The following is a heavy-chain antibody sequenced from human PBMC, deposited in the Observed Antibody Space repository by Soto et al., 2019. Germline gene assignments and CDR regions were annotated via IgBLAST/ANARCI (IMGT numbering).Heavy chain of an antibody. J-gene: IGHJ3*02. CDR3: ATNDYDSSGYSPFGAFDI. CDR2: FDPEDGET. V-gene: IGHV1-24*01. D-gene: IGHD3-22*01. CDR1: GYTLTDLS. Sequence: GTSVKVSCKVSGYTLTDLSMHWVRQAHGKGLEWMGGFDPEDGETIYAQKFQGRVTMTEDTSTDTAYMELSSLRSEDTAVYYCATNDYDSSGYSPFGAFDIWGQGTMVTVSS.